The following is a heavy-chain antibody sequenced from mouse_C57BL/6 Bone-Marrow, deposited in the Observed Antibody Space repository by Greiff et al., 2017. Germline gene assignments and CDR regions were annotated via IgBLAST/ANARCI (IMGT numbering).Heavy chain of an antibody. CDR2: ISNGGGST. CDR3: ARHSRLRREGYAMDY. Sequence: EVMLVESGGGLVQPGGSLKLSCAASGFTFSDYYMYWVRQTPEKRLEWVAYISNGGGSTYYPDTVKGRFTISSDNAKKTLYLQMSRLKSEDTAMYYCARHSRLRREGYAMDYWGQGTSGTVSS. D-gene: IGHD2-4*01. CDR1: GFTFSDYY. V-gene: IGHV5-12*01. J-gene: IGHJ4*01.